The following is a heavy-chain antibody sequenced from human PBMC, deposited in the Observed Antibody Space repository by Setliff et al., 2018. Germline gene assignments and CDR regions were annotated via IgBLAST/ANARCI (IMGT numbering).Heavy chain of an antibody. D-gene: IGHD3-10*01. CDR3: TRLYYGSRALYFDV. V-gene: IGHV4-59*11. Sequence: SETLSLTCTVSGGSISSHYWNRIRQPPGKGLEWIGYIFYSGSTNYNPSLKSRVTISVDTSKNQFSLKLSSVTAADTAVYYCTRLYYGSRALYFDVWGQGNPVT. CDR2: IFYSGST. CDR1: GGSISSHY. J-gene: IGHJ4*02.